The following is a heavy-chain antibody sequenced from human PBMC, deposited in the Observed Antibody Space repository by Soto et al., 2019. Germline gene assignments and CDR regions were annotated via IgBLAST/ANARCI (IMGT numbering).Heavy chain of an antibody. CDR1: GYSFTSYW. CDR2: IYPGDSDT. Sequence: GESLKISCKGSGYSFTSYWIGWVRQMPGKGLEWMGIIYPGDSDTRYSPSFQGQVTISADKSISTAYLQWSSLKASDTAMYYCARPRRTYYDILTGYFDAFDIWGQGTMVTVSS. CDR3: ARPRRTYYDILTGYFDAFDI. J-gene: IGHJ3*02. D-gene: IGHD3-9*01. V-gene: IGHV5-51*01.